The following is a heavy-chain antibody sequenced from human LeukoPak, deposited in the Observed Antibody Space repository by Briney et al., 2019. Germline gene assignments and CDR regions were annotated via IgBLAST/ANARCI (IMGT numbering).Heavy chain of an antibody. CDR3: AKDHQRWLHPPLDY. CDR2: ISYDGSNK. Sequence: GGSLRLSCAASGFTFSSYAMHWVRQAPGKGLEWVAVISYDGSNKYYADSVKGRFTISRDNSKNTLYMQMNSLRAEDTAVYYCAKDHQRWLHPPLDYWGQGTLVTVSS. V-gene: IGHV3-30-3*01. J-gene: IGHJ4*02. D-gene: IGHD5-24*01. CDR1: GFTFSSYA.